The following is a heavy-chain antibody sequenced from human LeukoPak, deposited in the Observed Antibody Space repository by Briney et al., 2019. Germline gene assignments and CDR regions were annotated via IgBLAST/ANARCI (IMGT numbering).Heavy chain of an antibody. CDR3: ARDLLRYSPGGMDV. V-gene: IGHV4-39*07. CDR2: IYYSGST. D-gene: IGHD3-9*01. J-gene: IGHJ6*02. CDR1: GGSISSGGYY. Sequence: SETLSLTCTVSGGSISSGGYYWSWIRQHPGKGLEWIGCIYYSGSTYYNPSLKSRVTISVDTSKNQFSLKLSSVTAADTAVYYCARDLLRYSPGGMDVWGQGTTVTVSS.